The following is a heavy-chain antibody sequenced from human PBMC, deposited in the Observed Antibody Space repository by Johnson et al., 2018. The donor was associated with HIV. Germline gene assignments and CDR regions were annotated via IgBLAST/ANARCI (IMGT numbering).Heavy chain of an antibody. V-gene: IGHV3-11*01. J-gene: IGHJ3*02. CDR2: ISSSGSTI. CDR1: GFTFSDYY. D-gene: IGHD3-16*01. Sequence: QVQLVESGGGVVQPGRSLRLSCAASGFTFSDYYMSWIRQAPGKGLEWVSYISSSGSTIYYADSVKGRFTISRDNSKNTLYLQMNSLRAEDTALYYCARERVVQGDPDAFDIWGQGTMVTVSS. CDR3: ARERVVQGDPDAFDI.